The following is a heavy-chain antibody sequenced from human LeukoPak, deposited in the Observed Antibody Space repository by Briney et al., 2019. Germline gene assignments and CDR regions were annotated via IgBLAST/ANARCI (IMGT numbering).Heavy chain of an antibody. CDR2: ISWNSGSR. CDR3: AKDIYSYGTGQRTGAFDI. Sequence: GGSLRLSCAASGFTFDDYAMHWVRQAPGKGLEWVAGISWNSGSRGYADSVKGRFTISRDNANTSLYLQMNSLRAEAMALYYCAKDIYSYGTGQRTGAFDIWGQGTMVTVSS. J-gene: IGHJ3*02. D-gene: IGHD5-18*01. V-gene: IGHV3-9*03. CDR1: GFTFDDYA.